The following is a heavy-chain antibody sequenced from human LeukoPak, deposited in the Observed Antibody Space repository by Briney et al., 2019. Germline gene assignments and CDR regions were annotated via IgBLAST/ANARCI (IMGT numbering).Heavy chain of an antibody. D-gene: IGHD3-9*01. CDR1: GYTFSYYY. Sequence: ASVKVSCKASGYTFSYYYMHWVRQAPGQGLEWMGWINPNSGATNYAQRFQGRVTMTRDTSISTAYMELRSLRSDDTAVYYCARTYYDILTGYYGYFDYWGQGTLVTVSS. J-gene: IGHJ4*02. V-gene: IGHV1-2*02. CDR2: INPNSGAT. CDR3: ARTYYDILTGYYGYFDY.